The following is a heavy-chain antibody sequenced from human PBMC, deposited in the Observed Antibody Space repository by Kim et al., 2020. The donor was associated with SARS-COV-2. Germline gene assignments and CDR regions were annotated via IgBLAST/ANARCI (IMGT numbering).Heavy chain of an antibody. D-gene: IGHD3-9*01. V-gene: IGHV4-34*01. J-gene: IGHJ3*02. CDR2: INHSGST. Sequence: SETLSLTCAVYGGSFSGYYWSWIRQLPGKGLEWIGAINHSGSTNYNPSLKSRVTISVDTSKNQFSLKLSSVTAADTAVYYCARGGTYYDILTGLDAFDIWGQGTMVTVSS. CDR1: GGSFSGYY. CDR3: ARGGTYYDILTGLDAFDI.